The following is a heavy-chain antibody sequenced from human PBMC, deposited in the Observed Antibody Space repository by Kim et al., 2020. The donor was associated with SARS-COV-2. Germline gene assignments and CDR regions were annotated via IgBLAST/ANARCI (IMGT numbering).Heavy chain of an antibody. V-gene: IGHV3-21*01. Sequence: GGSLRLSCAASGFTFSSYSMNWVRQAPGKGLEWVSSISSSSSYIYYADSVKGRFTISRDNAKNSLYLQMNSLRAEDTAVYYCVMATSQWYYYGMDVWGQGTTVTVSS. D-gene: IGHD5-12*01. CDR2: ISSSSSYI. CDR1: GFTFSSYS. J-gene: IGHJ6*02. CDR3: VMATSQWYYYGMDV.